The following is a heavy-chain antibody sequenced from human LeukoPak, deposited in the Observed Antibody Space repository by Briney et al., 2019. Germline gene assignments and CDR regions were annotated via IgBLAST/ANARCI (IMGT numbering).Heavy chain of an antibody. D-gene: IGHD3-10*01. J-gene: IGHJ4*02. CDR3: ARGTILWFGELLFDY. V-gene: IGHV3-48*01. Sequence: GGSLRLSCAASGFDFSTYSMHWVRRAPGRGLEWLSYIDSSSSTIYYADSVKGRFTISRDNAKNSLYLQMNSLRAEDTAVYYCARGTILWFGELLFDYWGQGTLVTVSS. CDR2: IDSSSSTI. CDR1: GFDFSTYS.